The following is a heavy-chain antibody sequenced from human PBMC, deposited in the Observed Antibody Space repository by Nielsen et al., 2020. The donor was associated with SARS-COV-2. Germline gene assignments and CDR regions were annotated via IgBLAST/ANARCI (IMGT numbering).Heavy chain of an antibody. CDR2: ISSSSSYI. V-gene: IGHV3-21*04. CDR3: AKRGDWRAFDI. D-gene: IGHD2-21*01. Sequence: WIRQPPGKGLEWVSSISSSSSYIYYADSVKGRFTISRDNAKNSLYLQMNSLRAEDTAVYYCAKRGDWRAFDIWGQGTMVTVSS. J-gene: IGHJ3*02.